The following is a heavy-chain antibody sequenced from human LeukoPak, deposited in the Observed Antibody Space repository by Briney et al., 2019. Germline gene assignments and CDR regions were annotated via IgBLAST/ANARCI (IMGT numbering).Heavy chain of an antibody. V-gene: IGHV4-30-2*01. D-gene: IGHD5-18*01. CDR2: IYHSGST. J-gene: IGHJ4*02. CDR1: GGSISSGGYY. CDR3: ARGPLPWIQLWYAPWD. Sequence: SQTLSLTCTVSGGSISSGGYYWSWIRQPPGKGLEWIGYIYHSGSTYYNPSLKSRVTISVDRSKNQFSLKLSSVTAADTAVYYCARGPLPWIQLWYAPWDWGQGTLVTVSS.